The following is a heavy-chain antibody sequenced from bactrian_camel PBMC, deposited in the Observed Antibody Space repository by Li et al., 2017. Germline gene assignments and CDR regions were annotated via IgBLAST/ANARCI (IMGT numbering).Heavy chain of an antibody. CDR3: ATSVYKI. D-gene: IGHD4*01. J-gene: IGHJ4*01. CDR1: GFRFGETS. V-gene: IGHV3S36*01. Sequence: VQLVESGGGSVQTGGSLTLSCAASGFRFGETSLSWVRRRPDSGLEYIGLTAWGGSIFYSSAMKGRATISRDNAKATVYLQLTGLKTEDTAIYYCATSVYKIWGAGDPGHRL. CDR2: LTAWGGSI.